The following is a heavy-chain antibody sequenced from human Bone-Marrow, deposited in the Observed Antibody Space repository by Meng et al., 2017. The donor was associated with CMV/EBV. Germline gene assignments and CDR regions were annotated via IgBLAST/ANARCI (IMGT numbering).Heavy chain of an antibody. CDR2: INSDGSST. D-gene: IGHD2-8*01. CDR1: GFTFSSYD. CDR3: ARVRSYYFPFDY. V-gene: IGHV3-74*01. Sequence: GGSLRLSCAASGFTFSSYDMHWVRQAPGKGPVWVSRINSDGSSTSYADSVKGRFTISRDNAKNTLYLQMNSLRAEDTAVYYCARVRSYYFPFDYWGQGTLVTVSS. J-gene: IGHJ4*02.